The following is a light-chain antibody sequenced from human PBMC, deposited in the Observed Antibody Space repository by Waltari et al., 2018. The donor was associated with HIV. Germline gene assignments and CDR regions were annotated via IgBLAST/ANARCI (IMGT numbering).Light chain of an antibody. Sequence: DIQMTQSPSSLSASVGDRVTITCRASQSISSYLNWYQQKPGKAPKLLIYDASSLQSGVPSRCSGSGSGTDFTLTISSLQPEDFATYYCQQSYSTLTWTFGQGTKVEIK. CDR1: QSISSY. J-gene: IGKJ1*01. V-gene: IGKV1-39*01. CDR3: QQSYSTLTWT. CDR2: DAS.